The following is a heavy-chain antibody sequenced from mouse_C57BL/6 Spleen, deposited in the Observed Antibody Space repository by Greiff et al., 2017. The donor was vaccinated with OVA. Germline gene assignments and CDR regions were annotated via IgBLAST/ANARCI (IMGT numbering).Heavy chain of an antibody. CDR1: GYTFTSYW. CDR3: ARVLRSYPFDY. V-gene: IGHV1-69*01. Sequence: VHLVESGAELVMPGASVKLSCKASGYTFTSYWMHWVKQRPGQGLEWIGEIDPSDSYTNYNQKFKGKSTLTVDKSSSTAYMQLSSLTSEDSAVYYCARVLRSYPFDYWGQGTTLTVSS. CDR2: IDPSDSYT. J-gene: IGHJ2*01. D-gene: IGHD1-1*01.